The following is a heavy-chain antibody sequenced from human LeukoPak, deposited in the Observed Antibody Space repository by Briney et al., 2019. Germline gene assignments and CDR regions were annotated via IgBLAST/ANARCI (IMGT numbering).Heavy chain of an antibody. Sequence: SETLSLTCTVSGGSISSGGYYWSWIRQHPGKGLEWIGYIYYSGSTNYNPSLKSRVTISVDTSKNQFSLKLSSVTAADTAVYYCARETRDGYNYSFDYWSQGTLVTVSS. CDR2: IYYSGST. CDR3: ARETRDGYNYSFDY. CDR1: GGSISSGGYY. J-gene: IGHJ4*02. D-gene: IGHD5-24*01. V-gene: IGHV4-61*08.